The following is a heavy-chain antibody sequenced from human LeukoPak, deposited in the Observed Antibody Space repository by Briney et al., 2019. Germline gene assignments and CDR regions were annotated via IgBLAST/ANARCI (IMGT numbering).Heavy chain of an antibody. CDR2: IYSSGST. J-gene: IGHJ5*02. CDR3: AMNNDFWSGYYIS. D-gene: IGHD3-3*01. CDR1: GGSISTYY. V-gene: IGHV4-4*08. Sequence: PSETLSLTCAVSGGSISTYYWNWIRQPPGKGLEWVGSIYSSGSTSYNSSLKSRVTISIDTSKNQFSLKMISVTAADTAVYYCAMNNDFWSGYYISWGQGTRDSLSS.